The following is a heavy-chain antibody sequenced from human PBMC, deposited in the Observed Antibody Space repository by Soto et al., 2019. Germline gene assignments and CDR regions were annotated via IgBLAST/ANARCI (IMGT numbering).Heavy chain of an antibody. CDR2: VYNSGST. J-gene: IGHJ4*02. D-gene: IGHD6-13*01. V-gene: IGHV4-59*01. Sequence: PSETLSLTCTVSGGSISSNYWTWIRQPPGKGLEWIGYVYNSGSTNYNPSLKSRVTISEDTSKSQFTLKVNSMTAADTAVYYCARYRREAVAGYTLDNWGQGILVTVSS. CDR3: ARYRREAVAGYTLDN. CDR1: GGSISSNY.